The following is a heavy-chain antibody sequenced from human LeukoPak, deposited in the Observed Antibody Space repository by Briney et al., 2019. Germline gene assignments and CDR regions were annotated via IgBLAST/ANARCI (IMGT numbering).Heavy chain of an antibody. CDR2: IYHSGST. V-gene: IGHV4-30-2*01. Sequence: SETLSLTCAVSGGSISSGGYSWSWIRQPPGKGLEWIGYIYHSGSTYYNPSLKSRVTISVDRSKNQFSLKLSSVTAADTAVYYCASSTVVTPGNFDYWGQGTLVTVSS. CDR1: GGSISSGGYS. CDR3: ASSTVVTPGNFDY. J-gene: IGHJ4*02. D-gene: IGHD4-23*01.